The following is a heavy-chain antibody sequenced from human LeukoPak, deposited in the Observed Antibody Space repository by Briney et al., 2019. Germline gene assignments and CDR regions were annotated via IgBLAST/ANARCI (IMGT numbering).Heavy chain of an antibody. CDR1: GYSISSGYY. J-gene: IGHJ4*02. V-gene: IGHV4-38-2*02. D-gene: IGHD3-3*01. Sequence: SETLSLTCTASGYSISSGYYRGWIRQPPGKGLEWIGSIYHSGSTYYNPSLKSRVTISVDTSKNQFSLKLSSVTAADTAVYYCARGGVRSLIYYFDYWGQGTLVTVSS. CDR2: IYHSGST. CDR3: ARGGVRSLIYYFDY.